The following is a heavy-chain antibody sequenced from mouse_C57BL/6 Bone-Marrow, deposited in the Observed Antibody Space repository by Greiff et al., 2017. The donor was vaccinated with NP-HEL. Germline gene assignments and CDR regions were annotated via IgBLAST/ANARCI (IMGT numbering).Heavy chain of an antibody. J-gene: IGHJ1*03. CDR3: RQLGRGYFDV. Sequence: LQQSVAELASPWSSVPLSCKSSVYPFTDHLMHLVKTRPGPGLEWIGRIYPVSGETNYNQKFMGKATFSVDRSSSTVYMVLNSLTSEDPAVYYCRQLGRGYFDVWGTGTTVTVSS. V-gene: IGHV1-11*01. CDR1: VYPFTDHL. D-gene: IGHD4-1*02. CDR2: IYPVSGET.